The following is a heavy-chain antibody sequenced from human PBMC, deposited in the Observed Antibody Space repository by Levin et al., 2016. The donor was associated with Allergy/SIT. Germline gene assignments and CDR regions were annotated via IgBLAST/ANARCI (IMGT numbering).Heavy chain of an antibody. D-gene: IGHD3-10*01. CDR2: FIPILGIA. Sequence: WVRQAPGQGPEWMGRFIPILGIANYAQKFQGRVTITADKSTSTAYMELSSLRSEDTAVYYCARSAGPYGSGDINWFDPWGQGTLVTVSS. V-gene: IGHV1-69*02. J-gene: IGHJ5*02. CDR3: ARSAGPYGSGDINWFDP.